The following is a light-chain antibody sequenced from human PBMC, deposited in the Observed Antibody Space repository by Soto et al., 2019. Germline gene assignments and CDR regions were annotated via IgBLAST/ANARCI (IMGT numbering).Light chain of an antibody. CDR2: DVS. CDR1: SSDVGGYNY. J-gene: IGLJ1*01. Sequence: HSVLTQPRSVSGSPGQSVTISCTGTSSDVGGYNYVSWYQQHPGKAPKLMIYDVSKRPSGVPDRFSGSKSGNTASLTISGLQAEDEADYYCCSYAGSYPYVFGTGTKVTVL. V-gene: IGLV2-11*01. CDR3: CSYAGSYPYV.